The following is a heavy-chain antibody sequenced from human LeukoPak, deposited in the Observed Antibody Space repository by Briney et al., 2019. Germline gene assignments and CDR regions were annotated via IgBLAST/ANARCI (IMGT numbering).Heavy chain of an antibody. V-gene: IGHV3-30*02. CDR1: GFTFSDYY. D-gene: IGHD2-2*01. J-gene: IGHJ4*02. CDR2: IRYDGSNK. CDR3: ASPLRYCSSTSCFDY. Sequence: GGSLRLSCAASGFTFSDYYMSWIRQAPGKGLEWVAFIRYDGSNKYYADSVKGRFTISRDNSKNTLYLQMNSLRAEDTAVYYCASPLRYCSSTSCFDYWGQGTLVTVSS.